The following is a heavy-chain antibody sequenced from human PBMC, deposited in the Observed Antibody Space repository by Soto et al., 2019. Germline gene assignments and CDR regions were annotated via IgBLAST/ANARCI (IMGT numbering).Heavy chain of an antibody. J-gene: IGHJ6*02. CDR3: AKPKPNYYGSGSYYKKGGTYYYYGMDV. V-gene: IGHV3-23*01. CDR1: GFTFSSYA. CDR2: ISGSGGST. Sequence: GGSLRLSCAASGFTFSSYAMSWVRQAPGKGLEWVSAISGSGGSTYYADSVKGRFTISRDNSKNTLYLQMNSLRAEDTAVYYCAKPKPNYYGSGSYYKKGGTYYYYGMDVWGQGTTVTVSS. D-gene: IGHD3-10*01.